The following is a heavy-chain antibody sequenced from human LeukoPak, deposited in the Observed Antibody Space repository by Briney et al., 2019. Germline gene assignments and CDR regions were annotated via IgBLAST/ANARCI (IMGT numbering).Heavy chain of an antibody. CDR2: IYHSGST. Sequence: PSETLSLTCTVSGGSISSSSYYWGWIRQPPGKGLEWIGSIYHSGSTYYNPSLKSRVTISVDTSKNQFSLKLSSVTAADAAVYYCARVLSGSYLEPFDYWGQGTLVTVSS. CDR1: GGSISSSSYY. D-gene: IGHD1-26*01. J-gene: IGHJ4*02. CDR3: ARVLSGSYLEPFDY. V-gene: IGHV4-39*07.